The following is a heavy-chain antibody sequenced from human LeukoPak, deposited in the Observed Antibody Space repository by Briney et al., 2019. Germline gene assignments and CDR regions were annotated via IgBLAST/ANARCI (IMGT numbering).Heavy chain of an antibody. CDR3: AIYYVWGSYRSNYFDY. D-gene: IGHD3-16*02. J-gene: IGHJ4*02. Sequence: ASVKVSCKASGYTFTDYHIHWVRQAPGQGLEWMGWINPNSGGTNYAQKFQGKVTMARDTSISTAYMELSSLRSDDTAMYFCAIYYVWGSYRSNYFDYWGQGTLVTVSS. CDR2: INPNSGGT. V-gene: IGHV1-2*02. CDR1: GYTFTDYH.